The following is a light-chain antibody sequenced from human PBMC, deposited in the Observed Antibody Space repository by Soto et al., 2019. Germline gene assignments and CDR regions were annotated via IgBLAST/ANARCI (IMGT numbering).Light chain of an antibody. CDR3: SSLTTRTTWV. Sequence: QSALTQPASVSGSPGQSITISCTGTSSDVGTYNYVSWYQQHPGKAPKLMIYEVINRPSGVSNRFSGSKSGNTASLTISGLHAEDEADYYCSSLTTRTTWVFGGGTKLTVL. J-gene: IGLJ3*02. CDR2: EVI. CDR1: SSDVGTYNY. V-gene: IGLV2-14*01.